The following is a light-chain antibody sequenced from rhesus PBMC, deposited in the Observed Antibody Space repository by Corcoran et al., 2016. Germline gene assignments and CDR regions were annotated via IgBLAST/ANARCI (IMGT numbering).Light chain of an antibody. CDR2: GAS. CDR1: QSVSSS. CDR3: QQYSNWPHS. Sequence: EIVLTQSPATLSLSPGERATLSCRASQSVSSSLAWYQQKPEQAPRLLIYGASSRATGIPNRFSGSWSGTDFTLTISSLEPEDFSVYYCQQYSNWPHSFGQGTKVEIK. J-gene: IGKJ2*01. V-gene: IGKV3-42*03.